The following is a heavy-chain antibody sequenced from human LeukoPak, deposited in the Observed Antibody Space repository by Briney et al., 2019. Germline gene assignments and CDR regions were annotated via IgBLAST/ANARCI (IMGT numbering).Heavy chain of an antibody. CDR1: GFSVSNAW. J-gene: IGHJ4*02. CDR3: ARVSSGATTVDY. CDR2: IYHSGST. Sequence: GSLRLSCAASGFSVSNAWMTWVRQPPGKGLEWIGEIYHSGSTNYNPSLKSRVTISVDKSKNQFSLKLSSVTAADTAVYYCARVSSGATTVDYWGQGTLVTVSS. D-gene: IGHD1-26*01. V-gene: IGHV4-4*02.